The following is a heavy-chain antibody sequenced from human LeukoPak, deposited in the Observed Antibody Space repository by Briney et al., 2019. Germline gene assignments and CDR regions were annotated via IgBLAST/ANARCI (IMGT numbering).Heavy chain of an antibody. V-gene: IGHV3-48*03. CDR1: GFTFTTYE. CDR3: ARERAGGVDI. CDR2: ISSSGSTI. J-gene: IGHJ3*02. D-gene: IGHD3-10*01. Sequence: GGSLRLSCAASGFTFTTYEMNCVRQAPGKGLEWVSYISSSGSTIYYADSVKGRFTISRDNAKNSLYLQMNSLRAEDTAVYYCARERAGGVDIWGQGKMVTVS.